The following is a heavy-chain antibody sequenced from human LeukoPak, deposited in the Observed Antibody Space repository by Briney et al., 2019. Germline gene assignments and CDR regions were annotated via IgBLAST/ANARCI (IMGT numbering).Heavy chain of an antibody. CDR3: TRRYGSGSYYYDY. D-gene: IGHD3-10*01. Sequence: PGGSLRLSYAASGFTFSGSAMHWVRQASGKGLEWVRRIRSKANSYATAYAASVKGRFTISRDDSKNTAYLQMNSLKTEDTAVYYCTRRYGSGSYYYDYWGQGTLVTVSS. CDR1: GFTFSGSA. V-gene: IGHV3-73*01. CDR2: IRSKANSYAT. J-gene: IGHJ4*02.